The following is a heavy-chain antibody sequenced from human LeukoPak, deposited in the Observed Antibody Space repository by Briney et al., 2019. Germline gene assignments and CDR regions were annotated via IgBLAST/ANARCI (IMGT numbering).Heavy chain of an antibody. V-gene: IGHV1-18*01. Sequence: ASVTVSCTASGYTSASFGITWVRQAPGQGLEWMGWINTHNGDTNYAQKLQGRVTMTTDTSTSTAYMELRSLRSDDTAVYYCARTRIAAAATHAFDIWGQGTMVTVSS. J-gene: IGHJ3*02. CDR2: INTHNGDT. CDR1: GYTSASFG. CDR3: ARTRIAAAATHAFDI. D-gene: IGHD6-13*01.